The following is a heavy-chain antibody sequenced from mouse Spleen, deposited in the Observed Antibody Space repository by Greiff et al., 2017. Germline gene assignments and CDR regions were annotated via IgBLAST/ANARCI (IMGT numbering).Heavy chain of an antibody. CDR1: GFSLTSYG. V-gene: IGHV2-2*01. CDR2: IWSGGST. J-gene: IGHJ3*01. CDR3: ARDYGSSYEGWFAY. Sequence: QVQLKQSGPGLVQPSQSLSITCTVSGFSLTSYGVHWVRQSPGKGLEWLGVIWSGGSTDYNAAFISRLSISKDNSKSQVFFKMNSLQADDTAIYYCARDYGSSYEGWFAYWGQGTLVTVSA. D-gene: IGHD1-1*01.